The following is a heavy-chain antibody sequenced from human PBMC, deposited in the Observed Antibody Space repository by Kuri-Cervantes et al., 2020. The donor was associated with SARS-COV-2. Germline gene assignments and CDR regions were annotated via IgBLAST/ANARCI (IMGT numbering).Heavy chain of an antibody. CDR2: VSYTGNT. J-gene: IGHJ6*02. V-gene: IGHV4-39*01. CDR1: GASISSNTYY. CDR3: ARQVELSLDEYGMDI. Sequence: GSLRLSCSVSGASISSNTYYWGWIRQPPGKGLERIGSVSYTGNTYLSPSLKSRVTISVHTSKTQFSLNLSSVTVADTAVYYCARQVELSLDEYGMDIWGQGTTVTVSS. D-gene: IGHD1-7*01.